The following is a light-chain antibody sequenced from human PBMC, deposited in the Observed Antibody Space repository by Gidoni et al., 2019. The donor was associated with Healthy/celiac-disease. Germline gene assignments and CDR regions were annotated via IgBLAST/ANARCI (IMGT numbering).Light chain of an antibody. CDR1: KCGDQY. CDR3: QAWDSSTAV. CDR2: QDS. J-gene: IGLJ1*01. V-gene: IGLV3-1*01. Sequence: SYELTQPPSVSVSPGQTARITCSGGKCGDQYACWYQQKPGQSPVLVIYQDSKRTSGIPERFSGSTSGNTATLTISGTQAMDEADYYCQAWDSSTAVFGTGTKLTVL.